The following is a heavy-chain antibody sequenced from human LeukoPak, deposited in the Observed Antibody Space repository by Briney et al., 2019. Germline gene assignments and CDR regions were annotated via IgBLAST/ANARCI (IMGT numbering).Heavy chain of an antibody. CDR3: ARVFLRFGELSPPDY. J-gene: IGHJ4*02. CDR1: GYTFTSYG. CDR2: ISAYNGNT. Sequence: GASVKVSCKASGYTFTSYGISRVRQAPGQGLEWMGWISAYNGNTNYAQKLQGRVTMTTDTSTSTAYMELRSLRSDDTAVYYCARVFLRFGELSPPDYWGQGTLVTVSS. V-gene: IGHV1-18*01. D-gene: IGHD3-10*01.